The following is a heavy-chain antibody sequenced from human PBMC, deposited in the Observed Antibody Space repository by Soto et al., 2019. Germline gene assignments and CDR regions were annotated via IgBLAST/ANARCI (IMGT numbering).Heavy chain of an antibody. CDR1: GGSISSYY. CDR3: ARGLGAAAAWFDP. V-gene: IGHV4-59*01. Sequence: SETLSLTCTVSGGSISSYYWSWIRQPPGKGLEWIGYIYYSGSTNYNPSLKSRVTISVDTSKNQFSLKLSSVTAADTAVYYCARGLGAAAAWFDPWGQGTLVTVSS. D-gene: IGHD6-13*01. J-gene: IGHJ5*02. CDR2: IYYSGST.